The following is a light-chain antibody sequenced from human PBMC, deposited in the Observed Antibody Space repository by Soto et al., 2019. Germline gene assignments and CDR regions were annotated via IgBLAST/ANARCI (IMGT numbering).Light chain of an antibody. CDR2: DVS. Sequence: QSALTQPRSVSWSPGQSVTISCTGTSSDVGGYNFVSWYQHHPGKAPKLMIYDVSKRPSGVPDRFSGSKSGSTASLTISGLQAEDEADYYCCSYAGSYTLVFGGGTKLTVL. CDR1: SSDVGGYNF. V-gene: IGLV2-11*01. CDR3: CSYAGSYTLV. J-gene: IGLJ3*02.